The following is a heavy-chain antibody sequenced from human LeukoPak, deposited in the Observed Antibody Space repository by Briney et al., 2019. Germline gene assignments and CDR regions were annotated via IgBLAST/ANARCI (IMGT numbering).Heavy chain of an antibody. CDR2: IYYSRTT. Sequence: PSETLSLTCTVYGGFISSYYWSWIRQPPGKGLEWIGYIYYSRTTEYNPSLKSRVTISADTSKNQFSLKLNSVTAADTAVYYCVRRQWELQYFDLWGRGTLVAVSS. CDR1: GGFISSYY. J-gene: IGHJ2*01. D-gene: IGHD1-26*01. V-gene: IGHV4-59*01. CDR3: VRRQWELQYFDL.